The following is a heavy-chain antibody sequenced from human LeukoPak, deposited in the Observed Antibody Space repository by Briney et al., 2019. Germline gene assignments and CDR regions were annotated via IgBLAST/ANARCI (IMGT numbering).Heavy chain of an antibody. D-gene: IGHD6-19*01. Sequence: GRSLRLSCAASGFTFSSYAMHWVRQAPGKGLEWVAVISYDGSNKYYADSVKGRFTISRDNSKDTLYLQMNSLRAEDTAVYYCARDPQWLVRFDYWGQGTLVTVSS. V-gene: IGHV3-30-3*01. CDR3: ARDPQWLVRFDY. J-gene: IGHJ4*02. CDR2: ISYDGSNK. CDR1: GFTFSSYA.